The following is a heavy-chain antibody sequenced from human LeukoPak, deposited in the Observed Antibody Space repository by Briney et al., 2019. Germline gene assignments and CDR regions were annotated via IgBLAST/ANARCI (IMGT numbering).Heavy chain of an antibody. J-gene: IGHJ4*02. CDR2: IYWADAK. D-gene: IGHD6-13*01. CDR1: GFALRTGGVG. Sequence: SGPTLVNPPQTLTLTCTFSGFALRTGGVGVGWIRQPPGKALEWLTLIYWADAKRYSPPLKSRLTVTKYTSKNQVVLTMPNMDPVDTATYYCAQFRAAAGTGNVPWRYWGQGTLVTVSS. CDR3: AQFRAAAGTGNVPWRY. V-gene: IGHV2-5*02.